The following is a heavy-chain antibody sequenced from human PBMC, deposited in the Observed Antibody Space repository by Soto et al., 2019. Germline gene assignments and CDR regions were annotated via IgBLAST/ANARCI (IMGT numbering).Heavy chain of an antibody. J-gene: IGHJ5*02. CDR1: GGSISSYY. CDR3: ARVSDFWSGYYARGWFDP. D-gene: IGHD3-3*01. V-gene: IGHV4-59*01. CDR2: IYYSGST. Sequence: SETLSLTCTVSGGSISSYYWSWIRQPPGKGLEWIGYIYYSGSTNYNPSLKSRVTISVDTSKNQFSLKLSSVTAADTAVYYCARVSDFWSGYYARGWFDPWGQGTLVTVSS.